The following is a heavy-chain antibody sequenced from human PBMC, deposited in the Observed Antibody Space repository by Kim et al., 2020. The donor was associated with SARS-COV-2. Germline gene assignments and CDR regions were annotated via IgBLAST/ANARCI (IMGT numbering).Heavy chain of an antibody. CDR2: IYYSGST. Sequence: SETLSLTCTVSGGSISSYYWSWIRQPPGKGLEWIGYIYYSGSTNYNPSHKSRVTISVDTSKNQFSLKLSSVTAADTAVYYCARASRSTIFGVVTAPGAF. D-gene: IGHD3-3*01. CDR1: GGSISSYY. CDR3: ARASRSTIFGVVTAPGAF. J-gene: IGHJ3*01. V-gene: IGHV4-59*01.